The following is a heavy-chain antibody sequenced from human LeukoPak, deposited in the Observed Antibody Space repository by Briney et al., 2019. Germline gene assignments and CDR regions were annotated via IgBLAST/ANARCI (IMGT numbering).Heavy chain of an antibody. D-gene: IGHD4-17*01. V-gene: IGHV3-21*01. CDR1: GFTFSSYS. Sequence: GGSLRLSCAASGFTFSSYSMNWIRQAPGKGLEWVSSISSSTSYIYYADSVKGRFTISKDSAKNSLYLQMNSLRAGDTAVYYCARAGGSTVSHSDYWGQGTLVTVSS. J-gene: IGHJ4*02. CDR3: ARAGGSTVSHSDY. CDR2: ISSSTSYI.